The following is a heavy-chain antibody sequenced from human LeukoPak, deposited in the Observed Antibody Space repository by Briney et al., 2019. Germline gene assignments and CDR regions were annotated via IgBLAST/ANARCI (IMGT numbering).Heavy chain of an antibody. V-gene: IGHV1-2*02. CDR1: GYTFTGYY. D-gene: IGHD6-19*01. Sequence: ASVKVSCKASGYTFTGYYMHWVRHAPGQGLEWMGWINPNSGGTNYAQKLQGRVTMTTDTSTRTAYIEVRSLRSDDTPVYYCAIQQGIAVASYKPYYYSDNMYTWGKGAT. CDR3: AIQQGIAVASYKPYYYSDNMYT. CDR2: INPNSGGT. J-gene: IGHJ6*01.